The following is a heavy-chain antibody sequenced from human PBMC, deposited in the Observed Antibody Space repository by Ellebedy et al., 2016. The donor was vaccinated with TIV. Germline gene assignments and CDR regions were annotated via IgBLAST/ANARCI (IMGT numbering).Heavy chain of an antibody. CDR2: ISAYNGNT. Sequence: AASVKVSCKASGYTFTSYGISWVRQAPGQGLEWMGWISAYNGNTNYAQKLQGRVTMTTDTSTSTAYMELRSLRSDDTAVYYCARAGDGSGSYPFDYWGQGTLVTVSS. V-gene: IGHV1-18*01. J-gene: IGHJ4*02. D-gene: IGHD3-10*01. CDR3: ARAGDGSGSYPFDY. CDR1: GYTFTSYG.